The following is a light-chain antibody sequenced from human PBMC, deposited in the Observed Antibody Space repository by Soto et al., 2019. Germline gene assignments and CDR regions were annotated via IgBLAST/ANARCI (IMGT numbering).Light chain of an antibody. CDR3: SSYTSSDVV. CDR2: EVS. J-gene: IGLJ2*01. CDR1: SSDVGGYNY. V-gene: IGLV2-14*01. Sequence: ALTQPASVSGSPGQSITISCTGTSSDVGGYNYVSWYQQHPGKAPKLMIYEVSNRPSGVSNRFSGSKSGNTASLTISGLQAEDEADYYCSSYTSSDVVFGGGTKLTVL.